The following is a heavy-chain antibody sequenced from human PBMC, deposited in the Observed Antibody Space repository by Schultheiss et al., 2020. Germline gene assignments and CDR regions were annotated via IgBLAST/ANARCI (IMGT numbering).Heavy chain of an antibody. CDR2: IYTSGST. V-gene: IGHV4-4*07. CDR3: ARARRYYDFWSGYSWLHYYGMDV. J-gene: IGHJ6*02. D-gene: IGHD3-3*01. Sequence: SVTLSLTCTVSGGSISSYYWSWIRQPAGKGLEWIGRIYTSGSTNYNPSLKSRVTMSVDTSKNQFSLKLSSVTAADTAVYYCARARRYYDFWSGYSWLHYYGMDVWGQGTTVT. CDR1: GGSISSYY.